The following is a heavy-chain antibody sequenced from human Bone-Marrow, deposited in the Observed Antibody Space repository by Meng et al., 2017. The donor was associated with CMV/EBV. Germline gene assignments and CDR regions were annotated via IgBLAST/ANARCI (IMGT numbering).Heavy chain of an antibody. CDR1: GFMFSRYW. CDR3: VRAPTTYFYDRSASDAYV. V-gene: IGHV3-7*01. D-gene: IGHD3-22*01. Sequence: GESLKISCAASGFMFSRYWMSWVRQAPGKGLEWVAIIKQDGSETRYVDSVKGRLTISKDSAKNTLYLQMNSLRAEDTGVYYCVRAPTTYFYDRSASDAYVWGQATTVTVSS. J-gene: IGHJ6*02. CDR2: IKQDGSET.